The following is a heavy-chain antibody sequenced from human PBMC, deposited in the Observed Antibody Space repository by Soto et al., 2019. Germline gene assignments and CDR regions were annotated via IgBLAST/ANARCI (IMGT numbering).Heavy chain of an antibody. J-gene: IGHJ4*02. CDR3: AGVGASRVSVDF. CDR2: IYYTGST. Sequence: SETLSLTCTVSGVSISSSNYYWGWIRQPPGKGLEWIGNIYYTGSTYYNPSLKIRVTISVDTSKNHFSLKLSSLTAAGTAVYYCAGVGASRVSVDFWGQGTLVTVS. D-gene: IGHD1-26*01. V-gene: IGHV4-39*01. CDR1: GVSISSSNYY.